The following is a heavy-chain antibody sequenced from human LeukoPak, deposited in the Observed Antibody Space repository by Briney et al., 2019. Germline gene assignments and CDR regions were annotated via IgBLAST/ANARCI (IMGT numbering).Heavy chain of an antibody. CDR2: INPSGGST. J-gene: IGHJ4*02. V-gene: IGHV1-46*01. CDR3: ARAHYVWGSYRSYFLGY. D-gene: IGHD3-16*02. Sequence: ASVKVSCKASGYTFTSYYMHWVRQAHGQGLEWMGIINPSGGSTSYAQKFQGRVTMTRDTSTSTVYMELSSLRSEDTAVYYCARAHYVWGSYRSYFLGYWGQGTLVTVSS. CDR1: GYTFTSYY.